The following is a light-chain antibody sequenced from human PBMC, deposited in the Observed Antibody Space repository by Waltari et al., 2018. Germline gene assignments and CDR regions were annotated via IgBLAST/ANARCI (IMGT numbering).Light chain of an antibody. J-gene: IGLJ1*01. V-gene: IGLV2-14*01. Sequence: QSAPTQPASVSGSPGPSITLPCTGTSSDVGGYDFVSWHQQYPGKAPKVMIYGVNNRPSGVSNRFSGSKSGNTASLIISGLQADDEADYYCSSYTTSGTLVFGTGTKVTVL. CDR2: GVN. CDR3: SSYTTSGTLV. CDR1: SSDVGGYDF.